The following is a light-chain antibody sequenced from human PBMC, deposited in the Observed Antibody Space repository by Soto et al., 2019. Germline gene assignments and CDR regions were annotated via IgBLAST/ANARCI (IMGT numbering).Light chain of an antibody. CDR2: DAS. J-gene: IGKJ1*01. Sequence: DTQMTQSPCTLSASVGDRVTITGGASQSISNWLAWYQQKPGKAPKLLINDASSLESGVPSRFSGSGSGTEFSLTTSSLQPDDFATYYCQQYNSFSGTFGQGTKVDIK. V-gene: IGKV1-5*01. CDR1: QSISNW. CDR3: QQYNSFSGT.